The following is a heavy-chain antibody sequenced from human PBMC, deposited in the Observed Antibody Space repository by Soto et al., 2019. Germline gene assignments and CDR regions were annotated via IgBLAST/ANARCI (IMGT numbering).Heavy chain of an antibody. V-gene: IGHV3-23*01. D-gene: IGHD2-2*01. CDR2: TSANGVST. CDR3: AKGGSTNPRGLFDY. CDR1: GFTFSSYA. Sequence: EVQLLESGGGLVQPGGSLRLSCAASGFTFSSYAMSWVRQAPGKGLEWVSATSANGVSTYYVDSVKGRFTISRDNSKNTLYLQMNSLRAEDTALYYCAKGGSTNPRGLFDYWGQGTLVTVSS. J-gene: IGHJ4*02.